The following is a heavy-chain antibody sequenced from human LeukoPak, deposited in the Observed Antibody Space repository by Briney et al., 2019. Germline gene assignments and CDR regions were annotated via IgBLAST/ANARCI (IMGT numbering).Heavy chain of an antibody. CDR3: ARHDEIAVFRNGLDV. D-gene: IGHD6-19*01. Sequence: SETPSLTCTVSGGSISGYYWSWIRQPPGKGLEWIGYIYYRGNTIYNPSLKSRVTMSVDTSGNQFSLKLSSVTAADTAVYYCARHDEIAVFRNGLDVWGQGTTVTVS. CDR2: IYYRGNT. J-gene: IGHJ6*02. V-gene: IGHV4-59*08. CDR1: GGSISGYY.